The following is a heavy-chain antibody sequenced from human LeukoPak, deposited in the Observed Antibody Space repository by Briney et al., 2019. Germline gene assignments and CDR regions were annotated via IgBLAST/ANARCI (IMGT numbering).Heavy chain of an antibody. D-gene: IGHD3-10*01. Sequence: PGGSLRLPCAASGFTFSSYWMSWVRQAPGKGLEWVANIKQDGSEKYYVDSVKGRFTISRDNAKNSLYLQMNSLRAEDTAVYYCAPMVRGVMRENWFDPWGQGTLVTVSS. V-gene: IGHV3-7*01. CDR3: APMVRGVMRENWFDP. J-gene: IGHJ5*02. CDR1: GFTFSSYW. CDR2: IKQDGSEK.